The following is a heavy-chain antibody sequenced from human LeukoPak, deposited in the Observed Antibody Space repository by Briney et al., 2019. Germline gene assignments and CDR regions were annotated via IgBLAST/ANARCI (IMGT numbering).Heavy chain of an antibody. D-gene: IGHD2-15*01. CDR1: GGSFSGYY. V-gene: IGHV4-34*01. CDR2: INHSGST. Sequence: SETLSLTCAVYGGSFSGYYWSWIRRPPGKGLEWIGEINHSGSTNYNPSLKSRVTISVDTSKNQFSLKLSSVTAADTAVYYCARGHRIEYCSGGSCYSVFDYWGQGTLVTVSS. J-gene: IGHJ4*02. CDR3: ARGHRIEYCSGGSCYSVFDY.